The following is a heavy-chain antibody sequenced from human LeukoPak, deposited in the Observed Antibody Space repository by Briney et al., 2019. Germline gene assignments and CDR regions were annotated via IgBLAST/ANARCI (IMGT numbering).Heavy chain of an antibody. Sequence: ASVKVSCKASGYTFTGYYMHWVRQAPGQGLEWMGWINPNSGGTNYAQKFQGRVTITADKSTSTAYMELSSLRSEDTAVYYCARSWTIVGATTYGDFDYWGQGTLVTVSS. V-gene: IGHV1-2*02. CDR1: GYTFTGYY. J-gene: IGHJ4*02. CDR2: INPNSGGT. CDR3: ARSWTIVGATTYGDFDY. D-gene: IGHD1-26*01.